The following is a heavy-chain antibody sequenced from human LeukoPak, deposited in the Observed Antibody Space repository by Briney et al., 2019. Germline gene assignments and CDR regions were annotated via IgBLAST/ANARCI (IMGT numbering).Heavy chain of an antibody. CDR1: GFTFSSYS. CDR3: AGGAQTQTCNSDL. Sequence: GGSLRLSCAASGFTFSSYSMNWVRQAPGKGLEGVSYISSSSSTIYYADSVKGRFTISRDNAKNSLYLQMNSLTGDDTAVYYCAGGAQTQTCNSDLWGRGTLLTVSS. D-gene: IGHD3-16*01. CDR2: ISSSSSTI. V-gene: IGHV3-48*01. J-gene: IGHJ2*01.